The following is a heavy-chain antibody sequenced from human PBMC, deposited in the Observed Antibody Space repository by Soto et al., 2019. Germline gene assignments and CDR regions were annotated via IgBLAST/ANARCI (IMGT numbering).Heavy chain of an antibody. J-gene: IGHJ6*02. Sequence: SVKVSCKASGGTFSSYAISWVRQAPGQGLEWMGGIIPLFGTANYAQKFQGRVTITADESTSTAYMELSSLRSEDTAVYYCATPSTPHYYYYGMDVWGQGTTVTVSS. CDR3: ATPSTPHYYYYGMDV. CDR2: IIPLFGTA. D-gene: IGHD2-15*01. CDR1: GGTFSSYA. V-gene: IGHV1-69*13.